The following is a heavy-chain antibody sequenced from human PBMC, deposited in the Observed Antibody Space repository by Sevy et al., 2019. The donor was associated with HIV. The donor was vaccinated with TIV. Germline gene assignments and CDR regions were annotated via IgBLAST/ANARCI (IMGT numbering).Heavy chain of an antibody. J-gene: IGHJ6*02. CDR1: EFSLTTSD. Sequence: GGSLRLSCAASEFSLTTSDMHWVRQAPGKGLEWVAYVRNDGSNKYYADSVRDRFTISRDSPKDTLYLQMNSLRDEDTAIYYCARGRKTTEEWLEELDYYYGLDVWGQGTTVTVSS. D-gene: IGHD2-8*01. CDR2: VRNDGSNK. CDR3: ARGRKTTEEWLEELDYYYGLDV. V-gene: IGHV3-30*02.